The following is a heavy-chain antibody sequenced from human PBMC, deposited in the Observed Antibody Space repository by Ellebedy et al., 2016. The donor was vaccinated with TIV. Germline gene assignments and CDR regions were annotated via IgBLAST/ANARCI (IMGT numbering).Heavy chain of an antibody. V-gene: IGHV1-18*01. CDR3: ARAPNYSGSGSFYVES. D-gene: IGHD3-10*01. J-gene: IGHJ5*02. CDR2: ISTYNGDT. CDR1: GYTFRSNG. Sequence: ASVKVSCKASGYTFRSNGLSWVRQAPGQGLEWVGWISTYNGDTRDAQNLQGRVTLTTDTSTTTAYMELRSLISDDTAVYYCARAPNYSGSGSFYVESWGQGTLVTVSS.